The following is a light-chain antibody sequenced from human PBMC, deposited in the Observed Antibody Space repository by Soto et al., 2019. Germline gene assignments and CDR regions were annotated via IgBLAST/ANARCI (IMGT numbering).Light chain of an antibody. CDR2: GAS. CDR3: QQSYSTPT. V-gene: IGKV1-39*01. Sequence: DIKVTQSPSSLSASVGDRVTITCRASQSIGTYLNWYHQKPGKAPQLLIYGASTLQSGVPSRFSGSGSGTHFTLTINSLQPEDFGTSFCQQSYSTPTFGQGTKVDIK. J-gene: IGKJ1*01. CDR1: QSIGTY.